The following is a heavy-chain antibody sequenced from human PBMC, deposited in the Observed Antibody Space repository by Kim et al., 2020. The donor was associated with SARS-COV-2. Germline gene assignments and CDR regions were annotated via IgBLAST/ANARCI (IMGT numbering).Heavy chain of an antibody. D-gene: IGHD2-15*01. CDR3: TTDDPGLLPFYYYYMDV. J-gene: IGHJ6*03. Sequence: VKGRFTISRDDSKNTLYLQMNSLKTEDTAVYYCTTDDPGLLPFYYYYMDVWGKGTTVTVSS. V-gene: IGHV3-15*01.